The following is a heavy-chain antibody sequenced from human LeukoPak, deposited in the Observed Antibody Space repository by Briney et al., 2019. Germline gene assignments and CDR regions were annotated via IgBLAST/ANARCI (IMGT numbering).Heavy chain of an antibody. D-gene: IGHD1-14*01. CDR3: ARRSHKDRRAAFDI. CDR2: IYYSGST. CDR1: GGSISSSSYY. J-gene: IGHJ3*02. V-gene: IGHV4-39*01. Sequence: SETLSLTCTVSGGSISSSSYYWGWIRQPPGKGLEWIGSIYYSGSTYYNPSLKSRVTISVDTSKNQFSLKLSSVTAADTAVYYCARRSHKDRRAAFDIWGQGTMVTISS.